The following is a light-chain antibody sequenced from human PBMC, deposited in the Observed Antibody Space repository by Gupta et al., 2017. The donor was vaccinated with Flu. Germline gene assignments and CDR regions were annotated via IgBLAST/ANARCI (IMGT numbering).Light chain of an antibody. V-gene: IGKV3-11*01. J-gene: IGKJ5*01. CDR2: DAS. Sequence: ATLSLSPGERATLSCRASQSVSSYLAWYQQKPGQAPRLLIYDASNRATGIPARFSGSGSGTDFTLTISSLEPEDFAVYYCQQRSKWPPITFGQGTRLEIK. CDR3: QQRSKWPPIT. CDR1: QSVSSY.